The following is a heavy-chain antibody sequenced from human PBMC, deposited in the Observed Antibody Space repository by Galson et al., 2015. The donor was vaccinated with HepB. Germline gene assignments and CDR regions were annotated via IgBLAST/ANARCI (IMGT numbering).Heavy chain of an antibody. CDR1: GFTFSTYA. CDR2: INNGGWSK. J-gene: IGHJ4*02. CDR3: TKGALLWFGEPYYFDY. V-gene: IGHV3-23*01. Sequence: SLRLSCAVSGFTFSTYAMTWVRQAPGTGLECVASINNGGWSKYYADSVKGRFTISRNNSKNTLYLQLNSLRADDTAVYYCTKGALLWFGEPYYFDYWGQGTLVTVSS. D-gene: IGHD3-10*01.